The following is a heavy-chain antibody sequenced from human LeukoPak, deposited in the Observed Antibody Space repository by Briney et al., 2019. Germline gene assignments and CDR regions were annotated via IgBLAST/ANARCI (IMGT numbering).Heavy chain of an antibody. D-gene: IGHD2-21*02. CDR3: ARTLVPVVVTAIMGY. CDR2: ISYDGSNK. CDR1: GGTFSSYA. J-gene: IGHJ4*02. Sequence: SCKASGGTFSSYAMHWVRQAPGKGLEWVAVISYDGSNKYYADSVKGRFTISRDNSKNTLSLQMNSLRAEDTAVYYCARTLVPVVVTAIMGYWGQGTLVTVSS. V-gene: IGHV3-30*04.